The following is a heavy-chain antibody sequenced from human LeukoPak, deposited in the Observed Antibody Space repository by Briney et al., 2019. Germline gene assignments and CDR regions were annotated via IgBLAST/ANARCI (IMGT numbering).Heavy chain of an antibody. CDR1: GFTFDDYG. CDR2: INWNAGST. Sequence: PGGSLRLSCAVSGFTFDDYGMSWVRQAPGKGLEWVSGINWNAGSTGYADSVKGRFTISRDNAKNSLYLQMNSLRAEDTALYYCARDREDTYLDVWGKGTTVTVSS. V-gene: IGHV3-20*04. J-gene: IGHJ6*03. D-gene: IGHD2-15*01. CDR3: ARDREDTYLDV.